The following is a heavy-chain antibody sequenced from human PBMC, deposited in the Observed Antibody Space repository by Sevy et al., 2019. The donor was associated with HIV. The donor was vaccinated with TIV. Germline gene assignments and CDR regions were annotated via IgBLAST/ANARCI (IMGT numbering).Heavy chain of an antibody. D-gene: IGHD1-26*01. J-gene: IGHJ4*02. V-gene: IGHV3-15*01. Sequence: GGSLRLSCAASGFTFSDAWMSWVRQAPGKGLEWVGRNKSKTDGGTTDYAAPVKGRFTISRDDSKNTLYRQMNSLKTADTAVYYCTAGWELLRHYYFDYWGQGTLVTVSS. CDR3: TAGWELLRHYYFDY. CDR1: GFTFSDAW. CDR2: NKSKTDGGTT.